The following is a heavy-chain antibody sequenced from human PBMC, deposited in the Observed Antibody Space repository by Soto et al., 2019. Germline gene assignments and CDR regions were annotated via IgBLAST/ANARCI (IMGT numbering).Heavy chain of an antibody. CDR3: AKGLGSGSYAASDS. J-gene: IGHJ5*01. D-gene: IGHD1-26*01. V-gene: IGHV3-11*01. CDR1: GFTFSDYY. Sequence: PGGSLRLSWAASGFTFSDYYMSWIRQAPGKGLEWVSDISGSGNTTYYADSVKGRFTISRDNAKNTLSLQMNSLRAEDTAVYYCAKGLGSGSYAASDSWGQGTLVTVSS. CDR2: ISGSGNTT.